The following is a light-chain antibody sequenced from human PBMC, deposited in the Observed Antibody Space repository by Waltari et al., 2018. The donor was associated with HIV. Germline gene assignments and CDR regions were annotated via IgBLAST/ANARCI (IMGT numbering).Light chain of an antibody. CDR1: ISDIGLYVF. CDR2: GVS. V-gene: IGLV2-14*03. CDR3: SSLTLTHSVL. Sequence: QSALAQPTSVAGSPRQSITISCTGSISDIGLYVFVYWYQQYPDKAPRLLIYGVSSRPSGISDRFSAFKSGNTATLTISGLQAEDEADYYCSSLTLTHSVLFGGGTRLTVL. J-gene: IGLJ3*02.